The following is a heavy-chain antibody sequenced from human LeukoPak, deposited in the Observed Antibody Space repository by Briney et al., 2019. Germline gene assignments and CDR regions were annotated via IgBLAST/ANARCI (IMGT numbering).Heavy chain of an antibody. J-gene: IGHJ4*02. CDR3: AKGSYYDSSGSFYFDS. CDR1: GFTFSSYA. D-gene: IGHD3-22*01. V-gene: IGHV3-23*01. CDR2: ISGSGDNT. Sequence: GGSLRLSCAASGFTFSSYAMSWVRQAPGKGLEGVSGISGSGDNTYYADSVKGRFAISRDNSKNTLYVQVNSLGTEDTAEYYCAKGSYYDSSGSFYFDSWGQGTLVTVSS.